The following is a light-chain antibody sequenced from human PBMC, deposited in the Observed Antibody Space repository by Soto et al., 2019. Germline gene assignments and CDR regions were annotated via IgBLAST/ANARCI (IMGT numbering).Light chain of an antibody. CDR3: CSYAGSYTHYV. Sequence: QSVLTQPRSVSGSPGQSVTISCTGTSSDVGGYNYVSWYQQYPGKAPKVMIYAVTKRPSGVPDRISGSKSGNTASLTISGLQAEEEADYYCCSYAGSYTHYVFGTGTKVTVL. CDR2: AVT. V-gene: IGLV2-11*01. CDR1: SSDVGGYNY. J-gene: IGLJ1*01.